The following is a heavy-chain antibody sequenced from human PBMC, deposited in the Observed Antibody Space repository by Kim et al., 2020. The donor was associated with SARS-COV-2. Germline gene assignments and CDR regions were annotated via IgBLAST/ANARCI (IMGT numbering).Heavy chain of an antibody. J-gene: IGHJ3*01. V-gene: IGHV1-18*01. CDR1: GYTFTSYG. CDR2: ISGYNARR. Sequence: ASVKVSCTASGYTFTSYGISWVRQGPGQGLEWMGWISGYNARRKYAERFQGRVTVTKDTSTSTAYMELRSLRSDDTAVYYCARDGYYYDSSGYNDAFEVWGQGTVLSVSS. D-gene: IGHD3-22*01. CDR3: ARDGYYYDSSGYNDAFEV.